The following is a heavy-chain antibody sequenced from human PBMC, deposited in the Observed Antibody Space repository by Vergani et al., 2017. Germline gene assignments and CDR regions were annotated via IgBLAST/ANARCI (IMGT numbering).Heavy chain of an antibody. J-gene: IGHJ4*02. CDR3: AKDNSWLRYFDWSTGYFDY. V-gene: IGHV3-23*01. D-gene: IGHD3-9*01. Sequence: EVQLLESGGGLVQPGGSLRLSCAASGFTFSSYAMSWVRQAPGKGLEWVSAISGSGGSTYYADSVKGRFTISRDKSKNTLYLQMNSLRAEDTAVYYCAKDNSWLRYFDWSTGYFDYWGQGTLVTVSS. CDR1: GFTFSSYA. CDR2: ISGSGGST.